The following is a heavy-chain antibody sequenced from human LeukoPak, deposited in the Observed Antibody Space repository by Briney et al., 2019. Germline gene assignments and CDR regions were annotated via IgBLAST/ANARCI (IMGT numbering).Heavy chain of an antibody. J-gene: IGHJ4*01. D-gene: IGHD6-19*01. CDR2: IYHSGST. CDR3: ARVRIAVDEVYFDY. V-gene: IGHV4-4*02. CDR1: GGSISSSNW. Sequence: SETLSLTCAVSGGSISSSNWWSWVRPPPGKGLEWIGEIYHSGSTNYNPSLKSRVTISVDKSKNQFSLKLSSVTAADTAVYYCARVRIAVDEVYFDYWGHGTLVTVSS.